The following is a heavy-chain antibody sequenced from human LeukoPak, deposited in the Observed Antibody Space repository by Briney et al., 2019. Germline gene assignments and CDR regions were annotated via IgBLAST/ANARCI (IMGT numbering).Heavy chain of an antibody. Sequence: GGSLRLSCAASGFTFDDYAMHWVRQAPGKGLGWVSGISWNSGSIGYADSVKGRFTISRDNAKNSLYLQMNSLRAEDTALYYCAKDITDSVSRVAFDIWGQGTMVTVSS. D-gene: IGHD2-15*01. CDR3: AKDITDSVSRVAFDI. V-gene: IGHV3-9*01. CDR2: ISWNSGSI. J-gene: IGHJ3*02. CDR1: GFTFDDYA.